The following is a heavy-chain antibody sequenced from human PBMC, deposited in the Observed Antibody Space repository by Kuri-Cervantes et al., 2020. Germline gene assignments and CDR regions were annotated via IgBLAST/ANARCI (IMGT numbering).Heavy chain of an antibody. D-gene: IGHD4-11*01. CDR3: ARVGPVTKGRRGMDV. V-gene: IGHV3-7*01. CDR1: GFSFRSYW. J-gene: IGHJ6*02. CDR2: INKDGTEK. Sequence: GESLKISCAASGFSFRSYWMSWVRQAPGKGLEWVANINKDGTEKNYVDSVKGRFIISRDNARNSLYLQMNSLRAEDTAVYYCARVGPVTKGRRGMDVWGQGTTVTVSS.